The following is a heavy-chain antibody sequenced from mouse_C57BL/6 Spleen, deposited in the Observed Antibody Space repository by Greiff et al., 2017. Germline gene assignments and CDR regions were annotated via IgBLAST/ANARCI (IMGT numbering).Heavy chain of an antibody. CDR1: GFSLTSYG. V-gene: IGHV2-2*01. CDR2: IWSGGST. Sequence: QLKESGPGLVQPSQSLSITCTVSGFSLTSYGVHWVRQSPGKGLEWLGVIWSGGSTDYNAAFISRLSISKDNSKSQVFFKMNSLQADDTAIYYCARAPYDYDEGPYAMDYWGQGTSVTVSS. D-gene: IGHD2-4*01. J-gene: IGHJ4*01. CDR3: ARAPYDYDEGPYAMDY.